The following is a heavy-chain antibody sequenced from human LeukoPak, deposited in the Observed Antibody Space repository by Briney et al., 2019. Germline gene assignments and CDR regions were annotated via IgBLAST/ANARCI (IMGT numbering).Heavy chain of an antibody. CDR1: GYTFTSYD. CDR3: ARGYAPKLLRFLEWLSTPQGGFDP. J-gene: IGHJ5*02. V-gene: IGHV1-8*01. CDR2: MNPNSGNT. Sequence: ASVKVSCKASGYTFTSYDINWVRQATGQGLEWMGWMNPNSGNTGYAQKFQGRVTMTRNTSISTAYMELSSLRSEDTAVYYCARGYAPKLLRFLEWLSTPQGGFDPWGQGTLVTVSS. D-gene: IGHD3-3*01.